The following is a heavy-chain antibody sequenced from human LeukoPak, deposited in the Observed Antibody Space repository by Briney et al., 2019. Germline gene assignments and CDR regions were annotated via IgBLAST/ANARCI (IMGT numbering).Heavy chain of an antibody. CDR3: ARPPKSHYYDSSGYD. CDR1: GFTFSTYW. Sequence: GGSLRLSSAASGFTFSTYWMIWVRQAPGKGLEWVANINQDGSDKFYVDSVKGRFTISRDNAKNSLYLQMNSLRADDTAVYYCARPPKSHYYDSSGYDWGQGTLVTVSS. CDR2: INQDGSDK. V-gene: IGHV3-7*01. J-gene: IGHJ4*02. D-gene: IGHD3-22*01.